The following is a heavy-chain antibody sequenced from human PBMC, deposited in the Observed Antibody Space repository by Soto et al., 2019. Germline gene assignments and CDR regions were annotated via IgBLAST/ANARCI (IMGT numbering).Heavy chain of an antibody. Sequence: QVQLVESGGGVVQPGRSLRLSCAASGITFSSYGMHWVHQAPGKGLEWVAVISYDGTNKYYGDSVKGRFSISRDNSKNTLYLQMNSLRAEDTAAYYCAKGLGWRVLGDAFDIWGQGTMVTVSS. D-gene: IGHD3-16*01. V-gene: IGHV3-30*18. CDR3: AKGLGWRVLGDAFDI. CDR2: ISYDGTNK. J-gene: IGHJ3*02. CDR1: GITFSSYG.